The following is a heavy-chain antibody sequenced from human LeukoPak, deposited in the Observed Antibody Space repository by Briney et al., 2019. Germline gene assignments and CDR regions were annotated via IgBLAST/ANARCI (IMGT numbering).Heavy chain of an antibody. J-gene: IGHJ4*02. CDR1: GYTFTRYY. D-gene: IGHD6-13*01. V-gene: IGHV1-18*01. CDR2: ISAYNGNT. CDR3: ARTYSSTPGSNY. Sequence: ASVKVSCKTSGYTFTRYYIHWVRQAPGQGLEWMGWISAYNGNTNYAQKLQGRVTMTTDTSTSTAYMELRSLRSDDTAVYYCARTYSSTPGSNYWGQGTLVTVSS.